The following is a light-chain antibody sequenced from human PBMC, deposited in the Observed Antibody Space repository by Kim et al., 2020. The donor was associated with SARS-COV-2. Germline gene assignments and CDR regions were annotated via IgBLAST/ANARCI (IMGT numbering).Light chain of an antibody. CDR1: SPIIGAGYD. CDR2: GNS. J-gene: IGLJ2*01. V-gene: IGLV1-40*01. Sequence: LTISCTGSSPIIGAGYDVHWYQQLPGTAPKLLSYGNSNRPSGVPDRFSGSKSGTSASLAITGLQAEDEADYYCQSYDSSLSAHVVFGGGTQLTVL. CDR3: QSYDSSLSAHVV.